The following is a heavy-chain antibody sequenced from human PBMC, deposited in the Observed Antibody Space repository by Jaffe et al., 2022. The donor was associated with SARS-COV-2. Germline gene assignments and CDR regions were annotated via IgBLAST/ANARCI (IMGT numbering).Heavy chain of an antibody. D-gene: IGHD3-3*02. CDR2: INQDGNET. Sequence: EMQLVQSGGGLVQPGGSLRLSCVASGFTFSGFWMNWLRQAPGKGLEWVANINQDGNETHYVDSVKGRFTISRDNAKDSLYLQLNILRAEDTALYYCAKTGHYWDLDYWGQGSLVTVSS. V-gene: IGHV3-7*01. CDR1: GFTFSGFW. J-gene: IGHJ4*02. CDR3: AKTGHYWDLDY.